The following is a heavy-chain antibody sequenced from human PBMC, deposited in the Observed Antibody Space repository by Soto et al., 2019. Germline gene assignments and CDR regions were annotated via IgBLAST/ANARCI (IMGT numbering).Heavy chain of an antibody. CDR1: GLTVSTNY. J-gene: IGHJ4*02. D-gene: IGHD2-2*01. Sequence: GGSLRLSCAASGLTVSTNYISWIRQAPGKGLEWVSVIYSGGNTYYADSVKGRFSMSRDKSKNTLFLQMNGLRAEDTAVYYCGRGSSDSDGILRVDYWGQGTPVTVSS. CDR3: GRGSSDSDGILRVDY. CDR2: IYSGGNT. V-gene: IGHV3-53*03.